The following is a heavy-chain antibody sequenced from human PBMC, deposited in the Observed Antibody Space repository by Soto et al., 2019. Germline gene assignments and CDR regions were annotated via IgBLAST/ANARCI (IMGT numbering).Heavy chain of an antibody. V-gene: IGHV3-23*01. CDR1: GFTFSSYA. CDR2: ISGSGGST. D-gene: IGHD3-22*01. J-gene: IGHJ4*02. Sequence: GGSLRLSCAASGFTFSSYAMSWVRQAPGKGLEWVSAISGSGGSTYYADSVKGRFTISRDNSKNTLYLQMNSLRAEDTAVYYCAKDAPWDYYDSSGYYSFDYWGQGTLVTVSS. CDR3: AKDAPWDYYDSSGYYSFDY.